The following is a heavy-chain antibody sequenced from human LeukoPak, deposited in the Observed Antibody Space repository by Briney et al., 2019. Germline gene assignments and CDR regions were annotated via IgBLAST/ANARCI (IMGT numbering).Heavy chain of an antibody. J-gene: IGHJ5*02. V-gene: IGHV4-34*01. CDR2: INHSGRT. CDR1: GGSFSGYY. CDR3: AGLIRPGWFDP. Sequence: SETLSLTCAVYGGSFSGYYWSWIRQPPGKGLEWIGEINHSGRTNYNPSLKSRVTISVDTSKNQFSLKLSSVTAADTAVYYCAGLIRPGWFDPWGQGTLVTVSS. D-gene: IGHD1-14*01.